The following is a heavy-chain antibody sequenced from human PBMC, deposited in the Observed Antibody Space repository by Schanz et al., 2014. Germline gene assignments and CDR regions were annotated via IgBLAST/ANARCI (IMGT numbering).Heavy chain of an antibody. V-gene: IGHV3-48*03. CDR3: ASSRTRYCSSTSCVPGAFDF. J-gene: IGHJ3*01. CDR1: GFPFSSYA. D-gene: IGHD2-2*01. CDR2: IISTGGTI. Sequence: VQLVESGGGVVQPGGSLRLSCAASGFPFSSYALHWVRQAPGKGLEWVSSIISTGGTIYYVDSVRGRFTISRDNAKNSLYLQMNSLRVDDTAVYYCASSRTRYCSSTSCVPGAFDFWGQGTLVTVSS.